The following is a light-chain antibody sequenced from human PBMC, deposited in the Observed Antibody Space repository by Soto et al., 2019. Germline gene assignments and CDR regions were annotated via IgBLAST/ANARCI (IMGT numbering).Light chain of an antibody. CDR1: SSDVGSYDT. V-gene: IGLV2-14*01. CDR3: SSETSSKTLL. J-gene: IGLJ2*01. CDR2: EVS. Sequence: QSALTQPVSVAGSPGQSLTISCTGTSSDVGSYDTVSWYQQHPGKVPKLMIYEVSNRPSGVSNLFSASKSGNTASLTISGLQAEDVADYYGSSETSSKTLLFGGGTKLTVL.